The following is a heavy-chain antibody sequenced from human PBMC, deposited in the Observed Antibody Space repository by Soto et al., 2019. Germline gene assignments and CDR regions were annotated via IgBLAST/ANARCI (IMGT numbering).Heavy chain of an antibody. CDR2: ISGSGGST. CDR3: ARRSYDSSGFDY. D-gene: IGHD3-22*01. Sequence: PWGVLRLSCAASGFTFSTYAMSWIRQAPGKGLDWVSAISGSGGSTYYADSVKGRFTISRDNSKNTLYLQMNSLRAEDTAVYYCARRSYDSSGFDYWGQGTLVTVSS. CDR1: GFTFSTYA. J-gene: IGHJ4*02. V-gene: IGHV3-23*01.